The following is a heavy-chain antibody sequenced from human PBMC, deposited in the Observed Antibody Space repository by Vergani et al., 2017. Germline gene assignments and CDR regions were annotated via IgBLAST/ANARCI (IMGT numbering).Heavy chain of an antibody. V-gene: IGHV4-61*01. Sequence: QVQLQESGPGLVKPSETLSLTCTVSGGSVSSGSYYWSWIRQPPGKGLEWIGYIYYSGSTNYNPSLKSRVTISVDTSNNQFSLQLSSVTAADTAVYYCARSHQGGKDDYDFWSGYYRGYMDVWGKGTTVTVSS. D-gene: IGHD3-3*01. CDR1: GGSVSSGSYY. CDR2: IYYSGST. CDR3: ARSHQGGKDDYDFWSGYYRGYMDV. J-gene: IGHJ6*03.